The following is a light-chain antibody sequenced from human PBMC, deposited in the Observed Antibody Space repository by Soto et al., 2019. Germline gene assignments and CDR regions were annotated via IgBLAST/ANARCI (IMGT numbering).Light chain of an antibody. J-gene: IGLJ3*02. CDR2: EVS. CDR1: SSDVGIYNY. V-gene: IGLV2-14*01. CDR3: SSYTTSSTPV. Sequence: QSALTQPASVSGSPGQSITISCTGSSSDVGIYNYVSWYQQHPGKAPKLMIYEVSHRPSGVSNRFSGSKSGNTASLTISGLQAEDEADYYCSSYTTSSTPVFGGGTKVTVL.